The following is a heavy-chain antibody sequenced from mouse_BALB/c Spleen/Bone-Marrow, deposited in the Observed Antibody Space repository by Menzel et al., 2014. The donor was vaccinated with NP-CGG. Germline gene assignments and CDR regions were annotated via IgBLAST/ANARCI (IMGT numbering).Heavy chain of an antibody. J-gene: IGHJ4*01. CDR1: GYTFTSYY. CDR3: ARKSQRAYDSMNY. V-gene: IGHV1S56*01. D-gene: IGHD2-4*01. CDR2: IYPGDFNT. Sequence: QVQLQQSGPELVKPGASVRISCKASGYTFTSYYVHWVRQRPGQGLEWIGWIYPGDFNTKYNEKFKGKATLTADKSSSTASMRVSSLTSEDSAVYFCARKSQRAYDSMNYWGHGTSVTVSS.